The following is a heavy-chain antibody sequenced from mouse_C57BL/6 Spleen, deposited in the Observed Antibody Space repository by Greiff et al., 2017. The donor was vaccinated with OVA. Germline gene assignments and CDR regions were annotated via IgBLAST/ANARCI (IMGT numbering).Heavy chain of an antibody. CDR1: GYTFTSYW. D-gene: IGHD2-2*01. CDR2: IDPSDSET. J-gene: IGHJ4*01. CDR3: ARTPGYEGYYAMDY. Sequence: QVQLQQPGAELVRPGSSVKLSCKASGYTFTSYWMHWVKQRPIQGLEWIGNIDPSDSETHYNQKFKDKATLTVDKSSSTAYMQLSSLTSEDSAVYDCARTPGYEGYYAMDYWGQGTSVTVSS. V-gene: IGHV1-52*01.